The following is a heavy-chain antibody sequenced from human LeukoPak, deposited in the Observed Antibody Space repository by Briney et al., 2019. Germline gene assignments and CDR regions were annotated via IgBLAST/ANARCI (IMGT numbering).Heavy chain of an antibody. Sequence: ASVKVSCKASGYTFTGYYMHWVRQAPGQGLEWMGWINPNSGGTNYAQKFQGRVTMARDTSISTAYMELSRLRSDDTAVYYCARGGYFDWLPFDYWGQGTLVTVSS. J-gene: IGHJ4*02. V-gene: IGHV1-2*02. CDR1: GYTFTGYY. CDR3: ARGGYFDWLPFDY. D-gene: IGHD3-9*01. CDR2: INPNSGGT.